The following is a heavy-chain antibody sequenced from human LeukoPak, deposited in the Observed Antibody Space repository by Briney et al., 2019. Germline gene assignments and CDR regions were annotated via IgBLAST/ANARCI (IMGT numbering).Heavy chain of an antibody. CDR1: GGSISSYY. CDR3: ARGNSGNSSPFDP. CDR2: IYYSGST. Sequence: SETLSLTCTVSGGSISSYYWSWIRQPPGKGLEWIGYIYYSGSTNYNPSLKSRVTISVDTSKNQFSLKLSSVTAAVTAVYYCARGNSGNSSPFDPWGQGTLVTVSS. J-gene: IGHJ5*02. V-gene: IGHV4-59*01. D-gene: IGHD4-23*01.